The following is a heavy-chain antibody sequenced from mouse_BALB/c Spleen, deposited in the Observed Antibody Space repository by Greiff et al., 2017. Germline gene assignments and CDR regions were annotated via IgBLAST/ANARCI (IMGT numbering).Heavy chain of an antibody. V-gene: IGHV5-12-1*01. CDR2: ISSGGGST. CDR1: GFAFSSYD. J-gene: IGHJ4*01. CDR3: ARHGGYHERSAMDY. Sequence: EVQLVESGGGLVKPGGSLKLSCAASGFAFSSYDMSWVRQTPEKRLEWVAYISSGGGSTYYPDTVKGRFTISRDNAKNTLYLQMSSLKSEDTAMYYCARHGGYHERSAMDYWGQGTSVTVSS. D-gene: IGHD1-1*02.